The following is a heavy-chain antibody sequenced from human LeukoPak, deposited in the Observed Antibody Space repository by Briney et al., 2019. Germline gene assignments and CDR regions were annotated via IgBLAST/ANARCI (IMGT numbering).Heavy chain of an antibody. D-gene: IGHD3-22*01. Sequence: PGGSLRLSCAVSGSTVKSNYMSWARQAPGKGLEWVSVICSGGDTYYADSVKGRFTISRDNSKNTVYLQMNNLRPEDTAVYYCARLDDSNSRRPENDAFDVWGQGTTVTVSS. CDR1: GSTVKSNY. CDR3: ARLDDSNSRRPENDAFDV. J-gene: IGHJ3*01. CDR2: ICSGGDT. V-gene: IGHV3-66*02.